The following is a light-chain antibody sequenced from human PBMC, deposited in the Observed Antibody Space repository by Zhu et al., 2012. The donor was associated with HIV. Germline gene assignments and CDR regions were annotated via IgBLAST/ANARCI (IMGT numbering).Light chain of an antibody. V-gene: IGKV3-20*01. J-gene: IGKJ5*01. CDR2: YTS. CDR3: QQYGSAPSIS. CDR1: QTVNTKY. Sequence: EVVLTQSPSSLSLSPGDRATLSCRASQTVNTKYLAWYRQKSGQAPNLLIYYTSTRATGIPERFSGSGSGTDFTLTISSLEPEDSAVYYCQQYGSAPSISFGQRDTTGDQT.